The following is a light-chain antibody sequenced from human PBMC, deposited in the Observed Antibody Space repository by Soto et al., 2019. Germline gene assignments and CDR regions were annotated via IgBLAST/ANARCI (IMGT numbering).Light chain of an antibody. V-gene: IGKV3-15*01. Sequence: DTVMTQSPATLSVSPGERATLSCRASQSVSSNLAWYQQTPGQDPRLVIYGASTRATGIPARFSGSGSGTEFTLTISSLQSEDFAVYYCQQYNNWWTFGQGTKVEIK. J-gene: IGKJ1*01. CDR3: QQYNNWWT. CDR2: GAS. CDR1: QSVSSN.